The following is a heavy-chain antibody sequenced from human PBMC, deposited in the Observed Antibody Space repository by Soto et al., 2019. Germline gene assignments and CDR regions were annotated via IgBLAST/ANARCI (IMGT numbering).Heavy chain of an antibody. J-gene: IGHJ2*01. CDR2: IYRGGST. CDR3: AKSQGDYWYFDL. V-gene: IGHV4-30-2*01. CDR1: GGSIGSGGYS. Sequence: QLQLQESGSGLVKPSQTLSLTCAVSGGSIGSGGYSWTWIRQPPGKGLEWIGYIYRGGSTYYNPSLRSRVTISIDKSKEQFSLKPSSVTAADTAVYYCAKSQGDYWYFDLWGRGTLVTVSS. D-gene: IGHD2-21*01.